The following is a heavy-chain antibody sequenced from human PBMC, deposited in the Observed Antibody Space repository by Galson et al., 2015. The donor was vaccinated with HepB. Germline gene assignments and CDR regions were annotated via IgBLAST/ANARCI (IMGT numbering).Heavy chain of an antibody. CDR1: GFTFSSYA. CDR2: ISGSGGT. V-gene: IGHV3-23*01. Sequence: SLRLSCAASGFTFSSYAMNWVRQAPGKGLEWVSAISGSGGTNYADSVKGRFTISRDKSKNTLYLQMNRLRAEDTAVYYCAKHPDYDIVTAYYMDVWGKGTTVTVSS. D-gene: IGHD3-9*01. J-gene: IGHJ6*03. CDR3: AKHPDYDIVTAYYMDV.